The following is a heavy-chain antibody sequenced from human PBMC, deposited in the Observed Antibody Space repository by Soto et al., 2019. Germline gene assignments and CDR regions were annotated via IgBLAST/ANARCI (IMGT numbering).Heavy chain of an antibody. D-gene: IGHD3-10*01. CDR2: INAGNGNT. V-gene: IGHV1-3*05. Sequence: QVQLVQSGAEEKKPGASVKVSCKASGYTFTSYAMHWVRQAPGQRHERMGWINAGNGNTKYSQKFQGRVTITRDTSASTAYMELSSLRSEDTAVYYCPRLLLSLVPGDAFDIWGQGTMVTVSS. CDR1: GYTFTSYA. CDR3: PRLLLSLVPGDAFDI. J-gene: IGHJ3*02.